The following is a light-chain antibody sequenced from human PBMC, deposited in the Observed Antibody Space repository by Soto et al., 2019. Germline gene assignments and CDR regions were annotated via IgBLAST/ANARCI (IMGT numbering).Light chain of an antibody. CDR3: QQSYSTPPIT. CDR2: AAS. Sequence: DIQMTQSPSSLSASVGDRVTITCRASQSISSYLNWYQQKPGKAPNLLIYAASSLQSGVPSRFRVSGSGTDFTLTISSLQPEDFATYYCQQSYSTPPITFGPGTKVDIK. J-gene: IGKJ3*01. CDR1: QSISSY. V-gene: IGKV1-39*01.